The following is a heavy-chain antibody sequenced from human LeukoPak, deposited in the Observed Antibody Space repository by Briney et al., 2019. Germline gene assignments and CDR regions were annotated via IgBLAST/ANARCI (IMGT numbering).Heavy chain of an antibody. Sequence: GGSLRLSCVGSGFTFSDAWMSWVRQAPGKGLEWVGRIKSKSDGETIDYAAPVKGRFTISRDDSRNTLHLQMNSLKTEDTAVYYCTTRRQDGWWGQGTLVTVS. V-gene: IGHV3-15*01. J-gene: IGHJ4*02. CDR3: TTRRQDGW. CDR1: GFTFSDAW. CDR2: IKSKSDGETI. D-gene: IGHD2-15*01.